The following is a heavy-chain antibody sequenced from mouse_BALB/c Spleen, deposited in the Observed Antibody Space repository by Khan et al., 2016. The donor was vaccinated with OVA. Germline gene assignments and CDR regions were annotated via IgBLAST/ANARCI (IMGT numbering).Heavy chain of an antibody. CDR1: GFTFSSSA. J-gene: IGHJ4*01. CDR2: ISSGGSYT. V-gene: IGHV5-9-3*01. Sequence: EVELVESGGGLVKPGGSLKLSCAASGFTFSSSAMSWVRQPPEKRLEWVATISSGGSYTYYPASVKGRFTISRDTATTTRSLPLRSLRSEDTAMYYCARRYDGYYGGAMDYWGQGTSVTVSS. D-gene: IGHD2-3*01. CDR3: ARRYDGYYGGAMDY.